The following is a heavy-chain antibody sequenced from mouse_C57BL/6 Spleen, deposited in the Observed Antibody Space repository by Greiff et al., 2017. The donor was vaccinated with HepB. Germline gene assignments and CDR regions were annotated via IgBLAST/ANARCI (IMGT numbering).Heavy chain of an antibody. CDR2: INPSSGYT. J-gene: IGHJ2*01. CDR3: AREDYGKTNYFDY. Sequence: QVQLKQSGAELARPGASVKMSCKASGYTFTSYTMHWVKQRPGQGLEWIGYINPSSGYTKYNQKFKDKATLTADKSSSTAYMQLSSLTSEDSAVYYCAREDYGKTNYFDYWGQGTTLTVSS. D-gene: IGHD1-1*01. V-gene: IGHV1-4*01. CDR1: GYTFTSYT.